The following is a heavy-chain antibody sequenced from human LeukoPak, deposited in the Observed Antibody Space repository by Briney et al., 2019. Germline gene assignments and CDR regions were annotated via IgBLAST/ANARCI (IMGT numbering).Heavy chain of an antibody. CDR3: ARDRFDSGVATTDY. D-gene: IGHD5-12*01. CDR2: IKQDGSEK. J-gene: IGHJ4*02. Sequence: GGSLRLPCVASEFIFSDYWMSWVRQAPGKGLEWVANIKQDGSEKYYVDSVKGRFTISRDNAKNSLYLQMNSLRAEDTAVYYCARDRFDSGVATTDYWGQGTLVTVSS. V-gene: IGHV3-7*01. CDR1: EFIFSDYW.